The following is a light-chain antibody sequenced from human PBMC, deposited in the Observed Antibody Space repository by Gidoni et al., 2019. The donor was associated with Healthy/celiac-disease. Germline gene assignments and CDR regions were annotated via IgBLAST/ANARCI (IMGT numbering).Light chain of an antibody. CDR2: GAS. CDR3: QQYGSSPLT. CDR1: LSVSSSY. Sequence: EIVLTQSPGTLSLSPGERTTPSCRASLSVSSSYLAWYQQKPGQAPRLLIYGASSRATGIPDRFSGSGSGTDFTLTISRLEPEDFAVYYCQQYGSSPLTFGGGTKVEIK. V-gene: IGKV3-20*01. J-gene: IGKJ4*01.